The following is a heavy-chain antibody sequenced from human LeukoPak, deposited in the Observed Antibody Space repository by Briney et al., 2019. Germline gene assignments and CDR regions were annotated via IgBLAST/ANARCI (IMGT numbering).Heavy chain of an antibody. CDR2: IKQDGSEK. CDR3: ASTIYYNVLLWLGEPPTEYFQH. CDR1: GFTFSSYW. V-gene: IGHV3-7*01. D-gene: IGHD3-10*01. Sequence: GGSLRLSCAASGFTFSSYWMSWVRQAPGKGLEWVANIKQDGSEKYYVDSVKGRFTISRDNAKNSLYLQMNSLRAEDTAVYYCASTIYYNVLLWLGEPPTEYFQHWGQGTLVTVSS. J-gene: IGHJ1*01.